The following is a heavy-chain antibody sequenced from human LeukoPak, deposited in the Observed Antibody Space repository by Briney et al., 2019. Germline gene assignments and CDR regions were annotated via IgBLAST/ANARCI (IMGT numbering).Heavy chain of an antibody. Sequence: ASVKVSCKASGYTFTGYYMHWVRQAPGQGLEWMGWINPNSGGTNYAQKFQGRVTMTRDTSISTAYMELSRLRSDDTAVYYCARGPRGYSYGSLYYFDYWGQGTLVTVSS. D-gene: IGHD5-18*01. J-gene: IGHJ4*02. CDR2: INPNSGGT. CDR3: ARGPRGYSYGSLYYFDY. V-gene: IGHV1-2*02. CDR1: GYTFTGYY.